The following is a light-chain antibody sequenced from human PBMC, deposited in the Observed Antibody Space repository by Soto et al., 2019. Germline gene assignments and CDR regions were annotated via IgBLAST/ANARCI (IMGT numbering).Light chain of an antibody. V-gene: IGLV2-14*01. CDR3: SSYTSSSTNV. Sequence: QSALTQPASVSGSPGQSITISCTGTSSDVGGYNYVSWYQQHPGKAPKLMIYAVTDRPSGVSSRFSGSKSGNTASLTISGLQAEYEADYYCSSYTSSSTNVFGTGTKLTV. CDR2: AVT. CDR1: SSDVGGYNY. J-gene: IGLJ1*01.